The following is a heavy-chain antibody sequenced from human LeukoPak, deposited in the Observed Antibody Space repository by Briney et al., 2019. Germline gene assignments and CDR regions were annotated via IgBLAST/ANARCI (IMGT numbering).Heavy chain of an antibody. CDR3: AKGAHFDY. J-gene: IGHJ4*02. V-gene: IGHV3-23*01. CDR2: IFNSDGST. CDR1: GFPFSTYD. Sequence: GGSLRLSCAASGFPFSTYDMSWGRQAPGKGLEWVSVIFNSDGSTYYADSVKGRFAISRDNSKNTLYLQMNSLRAEDTAVYYCAKGAHFDYWGQGTLVTVSS.